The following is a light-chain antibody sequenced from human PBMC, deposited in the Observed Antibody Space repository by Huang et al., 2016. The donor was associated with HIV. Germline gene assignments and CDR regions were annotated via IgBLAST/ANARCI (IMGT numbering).Light chain of an antibody. J-gene: IGKJ1*01. CDR2: GGS. V-gene: IGKV3-15*01. CDR3: QQYQVWPPAT. CDR1: QRIGTN. Sequence: EIVMTQSPATLSRSPGERAPLSCRASQRIGTNLAWYQQNPGQAPRLLIYGGSTRASGIPDRFSGSGSGTEFTLTIYSLQAEDFAVYYCQQYQVWPPATFGQGTRVEIK.